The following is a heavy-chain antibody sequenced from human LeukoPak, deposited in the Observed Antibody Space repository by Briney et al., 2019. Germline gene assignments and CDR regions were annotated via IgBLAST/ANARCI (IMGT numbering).Heavy chain of an antibody. J-gene: IGHJ4*02. V-gene: IGHV4-59*01. CDR1: GGSISSYY. CDR2: IYYSGST. D-gene: IGHD1-26*01. CDR3: ARTRIGLLTDY. Sequence: SEALSLACTVSGGSISSYYWSGIRQPPGKGLEWIGYIYYSGSTNYNPSLKSRVTISVDTSKNQFSLKLSSVTAADTAVYYCARTRIGLLTDYWGQGTLVTVSS.